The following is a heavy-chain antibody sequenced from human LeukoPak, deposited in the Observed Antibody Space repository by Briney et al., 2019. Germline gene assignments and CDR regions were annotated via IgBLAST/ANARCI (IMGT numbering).Heavy chain of an antibody. CDR2: IKQDGSEK. D-gene: IGHD3-3*01. CDR1: GFTFSSYW. CDR3: ARDLXYYDFWSGYYXXWXDP. V-gene: IGHV3-7*01. J-gene: IGHJ5*02. Sequence: GGSLRLSCAASGFTFSSYWMSWVRQAPGKGLEWVANIKQDGSEKYYVDSVKGRFTISRDNAKNSLYLQMNSLRAEDTAVYYCARDLXYYDFWSGYYXXWXDPWGQXXXVXXSS.